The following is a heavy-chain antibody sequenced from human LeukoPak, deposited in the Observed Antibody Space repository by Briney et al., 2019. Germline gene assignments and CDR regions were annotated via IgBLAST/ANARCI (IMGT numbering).Heavy chain of an antibody. V-gene: IGHV4-4*02. J-gene: IGHJ4*02. CDR2: IYHSGTA. CDR3: ARAPNWKHFDY. Sequence: SETLSLTCAVSGGSISSSNWWSWVRQPPGKGLEWIGEIYHSGTANYNPSLKSRVTISVDKSKNQFSLKLSSVTAADTAVYYCARAPNWKHFDYWGQGTLVTVSS. CDR1: GGSISSSNW. D-gene: IGHD1-1*01.